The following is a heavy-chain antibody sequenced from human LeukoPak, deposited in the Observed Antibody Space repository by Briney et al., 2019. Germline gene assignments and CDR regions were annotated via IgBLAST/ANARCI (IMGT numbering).Heavy chain of an antibody. CDR2: ISGSGGST. D-gene: IGHD3-9*01. CDR1: GFTFSSYV. J-gene: IGHJ4*02. V-gene: IGHV3-23*01. Sequence: GGSLRLSCAASGFTFSSYVMTWVRQAPGKGLEWVSAISGSGGSTYYADSVKGRFTISRDNSKNTLYLQMNSLRAEDTAVYYCAKDLKAYDILTGYDYWGQGTLVTVSS. CDR3: AKDLKAYDILTGYDY.